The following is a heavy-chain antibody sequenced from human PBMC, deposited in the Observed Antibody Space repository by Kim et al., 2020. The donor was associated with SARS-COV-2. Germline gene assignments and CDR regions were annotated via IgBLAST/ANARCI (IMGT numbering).Heavy chain of an antibody. V-gene: IGHV4-34*01. CDR2: INHSGST. D-gene: IGHD3-9*01. Sequence: SETLSLTCAVYGGSFSGYYWSWIRQPPGKGLEWIGEINHSGSTNYNPSLKSRVTISVDTSKNQFSLKLSSVTAADTAVYYCARDLPVYDILTGSDYYGM. CDR1: GGSFSGYY. J-gene: IGHJ6*01. CDR3: ARDLPVYDILTGSDYYGM.